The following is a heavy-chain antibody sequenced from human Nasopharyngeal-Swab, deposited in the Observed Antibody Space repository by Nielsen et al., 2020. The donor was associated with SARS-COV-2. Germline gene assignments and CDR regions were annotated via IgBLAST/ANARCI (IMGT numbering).Heavy chain of an antibody. CDR3: ARDHVGYCSGGSCSTGYYYYYYMDV. J-gene: IGHJ6*03. Sequence: SETLSPTCTVSGGSISSYYWSWIRQPPGKGLEWIGYIYYSGSTNYNPSLKSRVTISVDTSKNQFSLKLSSVTAADTAVYYCARDHVGYCSGGSCSTGYYYYYYMDVWGKGTTVTVSS. V-gene: IGHV4-59*01. CDR1: GGSISSYY. D-gene: IGHD2-15*01. CDR2: IYYSGST.